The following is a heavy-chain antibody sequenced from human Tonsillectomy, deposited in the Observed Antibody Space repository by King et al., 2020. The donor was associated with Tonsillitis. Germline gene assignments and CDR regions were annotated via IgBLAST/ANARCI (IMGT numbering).Heavy chain of an antibody. CDR2: INPSGGTT. J-gene: IGHJ4*02. Sequence: DVQLVESGGGLVQPGGSLRLSCAASGFTFRSYTMTWVRQGPGKGLEWVSDINPSGGTTYYADSVKGRFTVSRDNSKNTLFLQMTSLGAEDTAVYYCAKALAASAFDYWGQGTLVTVS. CDR3: AKALAASAFDY. CDR1: GFTFRSYT. V-gene: IGHV3-23*04. D-gene: IGHD6-13*01.